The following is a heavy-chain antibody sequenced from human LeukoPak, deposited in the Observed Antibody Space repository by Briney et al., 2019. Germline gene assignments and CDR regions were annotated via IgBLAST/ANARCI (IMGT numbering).Heavy chain of an antibody. CDR1: GYTFTSYG. CDR2: ISAYNGNT. V-gene: IGHV1-18*01. J-gene: IGHJ5*02. CDR3: ARGGPITMVQGVTRSPRWFDP. Sequence: GASVTVSCKASGYTFTSYGISWVRQAPGQGLEWMGWISAYNGNTNYAQKLQGRVTMTTDTSTSTAYMELRSLRSADTAVYYCARGGPITMVQGVTRSPRWFDPWGQGTLVTVCS. D-gene: IGHD3-10*01.